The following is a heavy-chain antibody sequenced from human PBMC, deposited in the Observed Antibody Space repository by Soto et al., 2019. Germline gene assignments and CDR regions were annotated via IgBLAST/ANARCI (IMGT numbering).Heavy chain of an antibody. D-gene: IGHD6-19*01. CDR3: VRGEHSSGWYGWFDP. CDR2: ISYDGSNK. CDR1: GFTFSSYA. V-gene: IGHV3-30-3*01. J-gene: IGHJ5*02. Sequence: QVQLVESGGGVVQPGRSLRLSCAASGFTFSSYAMHWVRQAPGKGLEWVAVISYDGSNKYYADSVKGRFTISRDNSKNTLYLQMNSLRAEDTAVYYCVRGEHSSGWYGWFDPWGQGTLVTVSS.